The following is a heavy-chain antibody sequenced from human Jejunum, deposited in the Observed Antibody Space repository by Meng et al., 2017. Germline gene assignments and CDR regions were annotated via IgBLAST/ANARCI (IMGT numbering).Heavy chain of an antibody. CDR3: ARSRVVPAAYFDS. CDR2: IYYSGTT. Sequence: QVELQESGPGLVKPSQTLSLTCSVSGDSIRGADYYWTWIRHAPGKDLEWIGYIYYSGTTYYNPSLKTRLILSLHTSTNLFSLPLPSFSSSSPSLSSCARSRVVPAAYFDSWGHGTLVTVSS. V-gene: IGHV4-30-4*01. J-gene: IGHJ4*01. D-gene: IGHD2-2*01. CDR1: GDSIRGADYY.